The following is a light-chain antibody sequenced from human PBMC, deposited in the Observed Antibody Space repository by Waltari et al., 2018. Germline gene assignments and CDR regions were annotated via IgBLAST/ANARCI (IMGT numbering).Light chain of an antibody. J-gene: IGLJ3*02. CDR3: CSFAGTYTWV. V-gene: IGLV2-11*01. CDR2: DVT. Sequence: SALTQPRSVSGSPGQSVTISCTGTTSDVGGYNYVSWYQHHPGKAPKLMIFDVTQRPSGVPDRFSGSKSDNTASLTISGLQAEEEADYYCCSFAGTYTWVFGGGTKVTVL. CDR1: TSDVGGYNY.